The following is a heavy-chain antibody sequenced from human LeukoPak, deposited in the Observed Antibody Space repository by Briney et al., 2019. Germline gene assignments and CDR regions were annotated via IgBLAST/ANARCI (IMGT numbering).Heavy chain of an antibody. CDR3: ARARAYGDYGY. CDR2: IYYSGST. D-gene: IGHD4-17*01. CDR1: GGSISSYY. V-gene: IGHV4-59*01. Sequence: PSETLSLTCTVSGGSISSYYWSWIRQPPGKGLEGIGYIYYSGSTNYNPSLKSRVTISVDTSKNQFSLKLSSVTAADTAVYYCARARAYGDYGYWGQGTLVTVSS. J-gene: IGHJ4*02.